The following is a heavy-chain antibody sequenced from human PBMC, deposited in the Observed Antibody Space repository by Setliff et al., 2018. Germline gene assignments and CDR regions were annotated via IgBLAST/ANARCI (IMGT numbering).Heavy chain of an antibody. CDR1: GGSSSSYY. Sequence: SETLSLTCTVTGGSSSSYYWRWIRQPPGKGLEFIGYVYYSGTANYSPSLRSRLAISVDTSKNQFTLKLRSVTAADTAVYYCARGGTFRYFDFWGQGAPVTVSS. CDR3: ARGGTFRYFDF. CDR2: VYYSGTA. D-gene: IGHD5-12*01. J-gene: IGHJ4*02. V-gene: IGHV4-59*01.